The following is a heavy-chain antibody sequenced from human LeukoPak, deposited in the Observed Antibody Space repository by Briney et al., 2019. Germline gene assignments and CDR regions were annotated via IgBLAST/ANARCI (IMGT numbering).Heavy chain of an antibody. CDR2: INHSGST. J-gene: IGHJ4*02. CDR3: ARGGFFAYSSGWYTY. V-gene: IGHV4-34*01. Sequence: LETLSLTCAVYGGSFSGYYWGWIRQPPGKGLEWIGEINHSGSTNYNPSLKSRVTLSVDTSKNQFSLKLSSVTAADTAVYYCARGGFFAYSSGWYTYWGQGTLVTVSS. CDR1: GGSFSGYY. D-gene: IGHD6-19*01.